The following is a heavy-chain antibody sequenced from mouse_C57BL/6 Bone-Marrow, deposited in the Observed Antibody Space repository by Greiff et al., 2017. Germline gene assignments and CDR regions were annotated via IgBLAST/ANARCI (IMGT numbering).Heavy chain of an antibody. CDR1: GYTFTSYG. V-gene: IGHV1-81*01. CDR3: ARRALDYGNPAWFAY. D-gene: IGHD2-1*01. Sequence: VQLQQSGAELARPGASVKLSCKASGYTFTSYGISWVKQRTGQGLEWIGEIYPRSGNTYYNEKFKGKATLTADKSSSTAYMELRSLTSEDSAVYFCARRALDYGNPAWFAYWGQGTLVTVSA. CDR2: IYPRSGNT. J-gene: IGHJ3*01.